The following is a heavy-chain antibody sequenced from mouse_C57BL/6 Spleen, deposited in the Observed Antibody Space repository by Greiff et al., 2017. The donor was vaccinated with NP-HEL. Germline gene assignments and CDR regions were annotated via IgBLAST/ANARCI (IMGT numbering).Heavy chain of an antibody. D-gene: IGHD1-1*01. V-gene: IGHV1-52*01. CDR3: AREGYCGSSSDY. J-gene: IGHJ2*01. CDR2: INPSDSET. Sequence: QVQLQQPGAELVRPGSSVKLSCKASGYTFTSYWMHWVKQRPIQGLEWIGNINPSDSETHYNQKFKDKATLTVDKSSSTAYMQLSSLTSEDSAVYYCAREGYCGSSSDYWGQGTTLTVSS. CDR1: GYTFTSYW.